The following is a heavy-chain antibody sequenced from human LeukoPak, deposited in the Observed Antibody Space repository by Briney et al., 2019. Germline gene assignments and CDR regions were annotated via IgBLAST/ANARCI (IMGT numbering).Heavy chain of an antibody. J-gene: IGHJ4*02. CDR3: ARVYCSGGSCSSYYFDY. D-gene: IGHD2-15*01. CDR1: GGTFSSYA. V-gene: IGHV1-69*05. CDR2: IIPILGTA. Sequence: SVKASCKASGGTFSSYAISWVRQAPGQGLEWMGGIIPILGTANYAQKFQGRVTITTDESTSTVYMELSSLRSEDTAVYYCARVYCSGGSCSSYYFDYWGQGTLVTVSS.